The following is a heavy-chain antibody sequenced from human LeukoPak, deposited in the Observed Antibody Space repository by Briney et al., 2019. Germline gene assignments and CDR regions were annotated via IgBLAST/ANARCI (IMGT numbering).Heavy chain of an antibody. D-gene: IGHD3-22*01. CDR1: GFTFSSYW. Sequence: GGSLRLSCAASGFTFSSYWMSWVRQAPGKGLEWVANIKQDGSEKYYVDSVKGRFTISRDNAKNSLYLQMNSLRAEDTDVYYCARDSYPYYDSSGYYYGGLGYWGQGTLVTVSS. CDR3: ARDSYPYYDSSGYYYGGLGY. CDR2: IKQDGSEK. V-gene: IGHV3-7*01. J-gene: IGHJ4*02.